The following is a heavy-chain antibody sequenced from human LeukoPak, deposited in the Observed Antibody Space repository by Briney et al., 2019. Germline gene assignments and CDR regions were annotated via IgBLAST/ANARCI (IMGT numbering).Heavy chain of an antibody. CDR3: AKDLTDYDFWSGYTTLYNWFDP. CDR2: FSGDGGPT. Sequence: GGSLRLSCAASGFTFSSFAMNWVRQAPGKGLQWVSGFSGDGGPTYYADSVKGRFTISRDNSKNTLYLQMNSLRAEDTAVYYCAKDLTDYDFWSGYTTLYNWFDPWGQGTLVTVSS. V-gene: IGHV3-23*01. J-gene: IGHJ5*02. CDR1: GFTFSSFA. D-gene: IGHD3-3*01.